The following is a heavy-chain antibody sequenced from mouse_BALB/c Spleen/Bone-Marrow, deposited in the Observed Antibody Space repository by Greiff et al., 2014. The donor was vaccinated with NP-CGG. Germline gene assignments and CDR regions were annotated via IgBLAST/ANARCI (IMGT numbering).Heavy chain of an antibody. Sequence: QVTLKESGAELVRPGASVTLSCKASGYTFTDYEMHWLKQTPVHGLEWIGAIDPETGGTAYNQKFKGRATLTTDKSSSTAYMELRSLTSEDSAVYYCTRVDSSGYGAYWGQGTLVTVSA. V-gene: IGHV1-15*01. CDR3: TRVDSSGYGAY. J-gene: IGHJ3*01. CDR2: IDPETGGT. CDR1: GYTFTDYE. D-gene: IGHD3-2*01.